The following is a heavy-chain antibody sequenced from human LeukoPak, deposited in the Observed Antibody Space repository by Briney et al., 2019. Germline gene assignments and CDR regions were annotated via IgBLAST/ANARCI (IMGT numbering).Heavy chain of an antibody. CDR1: GFTFSNSA. J-gene: IGHJ3*02. CDR2: ISGSGGST. CDR3: ARERYSTIQNDGLDM. D-gene: IGHD6-13*01. Sequence: GGSLRLSCAASGFTFSNSAMNWVRQAPGKGLEWVSAISGSGGSTYYADSVKGRFTISRDNAKNSLYLQMNSLRAEDTAVYYCARERYSTIQNDGLDMWGQGTMVIVSS. V-gene: IGHV3-23*01.